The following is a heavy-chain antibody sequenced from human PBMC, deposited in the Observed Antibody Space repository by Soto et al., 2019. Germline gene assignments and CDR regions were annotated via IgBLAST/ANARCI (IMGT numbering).Heavy chain of an antibody. J-gene: IGHJ4*02. D-gene: IGHD1-1*01. Sequence: ASVKVSCKASGGTFSSYAISWVRQAPGQGLEWMGGIIPIFGTANYAQKFQGRVTITADESTSTAYMELSSLRSEDTAVYYCAGGTGLYYFDYWGQGTLVTVSS. CDR1: GGTFSSYA. CDR3: AGGTGLYYFDY. V-gene: IGHV1-69*13. CDR2: IIPIFGTA.